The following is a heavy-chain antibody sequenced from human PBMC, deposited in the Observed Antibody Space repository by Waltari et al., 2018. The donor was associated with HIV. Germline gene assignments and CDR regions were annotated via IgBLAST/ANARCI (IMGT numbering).Heavy chain of an antibody. Sequence: QVQLVQSGAEVKKPGSSVKVSCKASGGTFSSYAISWVRPAPGQGLEWMGGIIPIFGTANYAQKFQGRVTITADESTSTAYMELSSLRSEDTAVYYCASGNPGPGGEDTAMVINYYGMDVWGQGTTVTVSS. CDR2: IIPIFGTA. CDR1: GGTFSSYA. CDR3: ASGNPGPGGEDTAMVINYYGMDV. J-gene: IGHJ6*02. D-gene: IGHD5-18*01. V-gene: IGHV1-69*12.